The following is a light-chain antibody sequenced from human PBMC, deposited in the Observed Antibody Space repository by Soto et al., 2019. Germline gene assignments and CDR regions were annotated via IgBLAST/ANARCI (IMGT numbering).Light chain of an antibody. CDR3: QQSYSTPIT. Sequence: DILMTQSPSSLSASVGDRVTITCRASQTINIFLKWYQQKPGKAPMLLIYAASNLQSGVPSRFSGSGSGTDFTLTINSLQPEDFATYYCQQSYSTPITFGQGTKVDIK. CDR2: AAS. V-gene: IGKV1-39*01. CDR1: QTINIF. J-gene: IGKJ1*01.